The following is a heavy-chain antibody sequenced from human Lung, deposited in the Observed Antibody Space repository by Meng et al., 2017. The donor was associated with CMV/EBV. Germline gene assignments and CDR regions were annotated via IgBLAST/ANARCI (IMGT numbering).Heavy chain of an antibody. CDR3: ARVPYGDYPY. Sequence: SCAASGFIFSSYSMNWVRQAPGKGLEWVSSISISSGYKNYADSVKGRFTISRDNAKNSLYLQMNSLRAEDTAVYYCARVPYGDYPYWAQGTLVTVAS. CDR1: GFIFSSYS. J-gene: IGHJ4*02. V-gene: IGHV3-21*01. D-gene: IGHD4-17*01. CDR2: ISISSGYK.